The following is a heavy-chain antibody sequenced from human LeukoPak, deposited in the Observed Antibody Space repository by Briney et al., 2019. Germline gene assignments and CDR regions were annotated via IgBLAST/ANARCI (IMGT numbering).Heavy chain of an antibody. D-gene: IGHD3-10*01. CDR2: IYHSGST. V-gene: IGHV4-4*02. CDR3: AVSDYYGSGSYPD. Sequence: SETLSLTCAVSGGSISSSNWWSWVRQPPGKGLEWIWEIYHSGSTNYNPSLKSRVTISVDKSKNQFSLKLSSVTAADTAVYYCAVSDYYGSGSYPDWGQGTLVTVSS. CDR1: GGSISSSNW. J-gene: IGHJ4*02.